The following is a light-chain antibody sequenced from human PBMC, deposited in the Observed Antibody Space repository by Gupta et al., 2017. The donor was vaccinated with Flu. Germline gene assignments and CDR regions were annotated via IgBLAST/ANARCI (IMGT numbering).Light chain of an antibody. Sequence: QLVLTQSPSASASLGASVKLTCTLSSGHSSYANAWHQQQPQRGPRYLMKLNRDGSHSKGDGIPDRVSGSSSGAALYITISSLQSEDESYYSSQNWSTGIRVFGGGTKLTVL. V-gene: IGLV4-69*01. CDR3: QNWSTGIRV. CDR1: SGHSSYA. J-gene: IGLJ3*02. CDR2: LNRDGSH.